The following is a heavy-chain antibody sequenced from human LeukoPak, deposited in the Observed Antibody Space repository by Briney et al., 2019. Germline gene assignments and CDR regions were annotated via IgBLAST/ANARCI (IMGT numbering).Heavy chain of an antibody. J-gene: IGHJ4*02. CDR3: ARFLDYYDSSGYDNFDY. V-gene: IGHV1-18*01. CDR2: ISAYNGNT. D-gene: IGHD3-22*01. CDR1: GYTFTSYG. Sequence: ASVKVSCKASGYTFTSYGIGWVRQAPGQGLEWMGWISAYNGNTNYAQKLQGRVTMTTDTSTSTAYMELRSLRSDDTAVYYCARFLDYYDSSGYDNFDYWGQGTLVTVSS.